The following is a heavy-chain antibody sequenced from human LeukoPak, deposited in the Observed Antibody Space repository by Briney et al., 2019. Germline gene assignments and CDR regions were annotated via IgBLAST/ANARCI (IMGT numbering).Heavy chain of an antibody. V-gene: IGHV1-2*02. CDR1: GYTFTDSY. CDR2: INLKSDGT. Sequence: ASVKVSCKASGYTFTDSYMHWVRQAPGQGLEYLAWINLKSDGTKYGQKFQGRVTLTRDTSINTAYMGLGSLRSDDTAIYYCAREGRHCGGVCYSFDSWGQGTLVTVSS. CDR3: AREGRHCGGVCYSFDS. J-gene: IGHJ4*02. D-gene: IGHD2-21*02.